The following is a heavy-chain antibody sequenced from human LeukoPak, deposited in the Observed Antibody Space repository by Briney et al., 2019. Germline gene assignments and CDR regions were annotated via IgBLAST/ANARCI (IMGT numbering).Heavy chain of an antibody. CDR1: GYTFTGYY. CDR3: ARPPLYCSGGSCYSWFDP. Sequence: ASVKVSCKASGYTFTGYYMHWVRQAPGQGLEWMVWINPNSGGTNYAQKFQGRVTMTRDTSISTAYMELSRLRSDDTAVYYCARPPLYCSGGSCYSWFDPWGQGTLVTVSS. J-gene: IGHJ5*02. D-gene: IGHD2-15*01. V-gene: IGHV1-2*02. CDR2: INPNSGGT.